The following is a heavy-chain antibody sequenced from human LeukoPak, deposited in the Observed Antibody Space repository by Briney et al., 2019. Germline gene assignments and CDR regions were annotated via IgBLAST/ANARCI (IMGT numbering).Heavy chain of an antibody. D-gene: IGHD3-9*01. J-gene: IGHJ4*02. CDR3: AKDRARYFDWLLAAGFDY. CDR2: ISGSGGST. V-gene: IGHV3-23*01. Sequence: GGSLRLSCAASGFTFSSYAMSWVRQAPGKGLEWVSAISGSGGSTYYADSVKGRFTISRDNSKSTLYLQMNSLRAEDTAVYYCAKDRARYFDWLLAAGFDYWGQGTLVTVSS. CDR1: GFTFSSYA.